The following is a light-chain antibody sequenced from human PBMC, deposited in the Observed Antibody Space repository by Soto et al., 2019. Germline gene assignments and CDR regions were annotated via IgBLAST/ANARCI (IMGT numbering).Light chain of an antibody. J-gene: IGLJ3*02. CDR2: DVN. CDR1: GSDVGGYNY. V-gene: IGLV2-14*01. CDR3: SSYTTSSTLV. Sequence: SALTQPASVSGSPGQSITISCTGTGSDVGGYNYVSWYQQHPGKAPKLMIYDVNSRPSGVSNRFSGSKSGNTASLTISGLQAEDEADYYCSSYTTSSTLVFGGGTKVTVL.